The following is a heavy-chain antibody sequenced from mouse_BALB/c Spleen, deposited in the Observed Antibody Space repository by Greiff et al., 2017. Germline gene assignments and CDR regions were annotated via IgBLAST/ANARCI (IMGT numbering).Heavy chain of an antibody. D-gene: IGHD1-1*01. V-gene: IGHV1S137*01. CDR1: GYTFTDYA. J-gene: IGHJ2*01. CDR3: ARATLYGSSYPHFDY. Sequence: QVQLQQSGAELVRPGVSVKISCKGSGYTFTDYAMHWVKQSHAKSLEWIGVISTYYGDASYNQKFKGKATMTVDKSSSTAYMELARLTSEDSAIYYCARATLYGSSYPHFDYWGQGTTLTVSS. CDR2: ISTYYGDA.